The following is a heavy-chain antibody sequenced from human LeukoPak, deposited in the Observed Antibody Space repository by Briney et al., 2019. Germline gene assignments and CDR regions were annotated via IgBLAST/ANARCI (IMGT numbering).Heavy chain of an antibody. CDR2: IYYSGST. J-gene: IGHJ3*02. CDR3: ARGYEPEAVDAFDI. V-gene: IGHV4-59*01. CDR1: GVSISSYY. Sequence: PSETLSLTCTVSGVSISSYYWSWIRQPPGKGLEWIGYIYYSGSTNYNPSLKSRVTISVDTSKNQFSLKLSSVTAADTAVYYCARGYEPEAVDAFDIWGQGTMVTVSS. D-gene: IGHD3-16*01.